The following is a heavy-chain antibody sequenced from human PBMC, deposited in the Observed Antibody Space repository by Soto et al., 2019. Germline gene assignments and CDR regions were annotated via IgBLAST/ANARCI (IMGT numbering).Heavy chain of an antibody. D-gene: IGHD3-22*01. Sequence: QVQLVQSGAEVKKPGSPVKVSCKASGGTFSRYGISWVRQAPGQGLEWMGGIIPIFGTANYAQKFQGRVTITADESTSTAYMELSSLRSEATAVYYCAIARNDNYYSGMDVWGQGTTVTVSS. V-gene: IGHV1-69*12. CDR2: IIPIFGTA. CDR1: GGTFSRYG. CDR3: AIARNDNYYSGMDV. J-gene: IGHJ6*02.